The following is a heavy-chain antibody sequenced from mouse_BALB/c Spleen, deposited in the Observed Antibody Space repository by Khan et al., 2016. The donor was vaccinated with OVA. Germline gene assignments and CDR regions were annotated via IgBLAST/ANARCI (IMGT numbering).Heavy chain of an antibody. CDR3: ARLAYYYDSEGFAY. Sequence: EVELVESGGDLVKPGGPLKLSCAASGFTFSTYGMSWVRQTPDKRLEWVATVSTGGGYTYYPDSVKGRFTIYRDNAKNTLYLQMSSLKSEDTAMFYCARLAYYYDSEGFAYWGQGTLVTVSA. V-gene: IGHV5-6*01. CDR2: VSTGGGYT. D-gene: IGHD1-1*01. CDR1: GFTFSTYG. J-gene: IGHJ3*01.